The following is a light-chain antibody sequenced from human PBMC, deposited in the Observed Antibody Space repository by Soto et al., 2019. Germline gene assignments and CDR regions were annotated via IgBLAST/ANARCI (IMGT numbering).Light chain of an antibody. CDR2: NNN. V-gene: IGLV1-44*01. J-gene: IGLJ1*01. CDR1: YSNIGDNT. CDR3: NSYTSNNTYV. Sequence: QSVLTQPSSASGTPGQRVTISCSGSYSNIGDNTVNWYQQLPGTAPKLLMYNNNQRSSGVPDRFSGSKSGTSASLAISGLQSEDEADYYCNSYTSNNTYVFGTGTKVTVL.